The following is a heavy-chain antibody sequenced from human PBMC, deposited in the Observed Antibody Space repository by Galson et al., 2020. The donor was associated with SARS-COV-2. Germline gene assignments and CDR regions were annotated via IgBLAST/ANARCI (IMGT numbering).Heavy chain of an antibody. V-gene: IGHV4-30-4*01. CDR1: GGSISSGDYY. D-gene: IGHD3-22*01. J-gene: IGHJ4*02. CDR3: ARAGWSDSSGYYTDY. CDR2: IYYSGST. Sequence: ETSETLSLTCTVSGGSISSGDYYWSWIRQPPGKGLEWLGYIYYSGSTYYNPSLKSRVTISVDTSKNQFSLKLSSVTAADTAVYYCARAGWSDSSGYYTDYWGQGTLVTVSS.